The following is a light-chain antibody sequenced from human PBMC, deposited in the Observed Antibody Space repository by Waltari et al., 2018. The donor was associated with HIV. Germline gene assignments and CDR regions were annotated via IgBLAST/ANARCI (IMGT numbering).Light chain of an antibody. CDR2: LNSNGSH. V-gene: IGLV4-69*01. J-gene: IGLJ2*01. Sequence: QLGLTQSPSASASLGASVKLTCTLSSGHTNYAIAWHQQRPEKGPRFLMRLNSNGSHTQGDGIPDRFSGSGSGAERYLTISSLQSEDETDYFCQTWGSGIVVFGGGTTLTVL. CDR1: SGHTNYA. CDR3: QTWGSGIVV.